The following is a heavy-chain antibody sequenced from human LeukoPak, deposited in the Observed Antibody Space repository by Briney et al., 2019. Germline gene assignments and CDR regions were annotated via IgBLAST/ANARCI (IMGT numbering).Heavy chain of an antibody. CDR1: GGSISSGDYY. V-gene: IGHV4-30-4*01. Sequence: SETLSLTCTVSGGSISSGDYYWSWIRQPPGKGLEWIGYIYYSGSTYYNPSLKSRVTISVDTSNNQFSLKLSSVTAADTAVYYCAREPMGRGKGDDYWGQGTLVTVSS. CDR2: IYYSGST. CDR3: AREPMGRGKGDDY. D-gene: IGHD3-10*01. J-gene: IGHJ4*02.